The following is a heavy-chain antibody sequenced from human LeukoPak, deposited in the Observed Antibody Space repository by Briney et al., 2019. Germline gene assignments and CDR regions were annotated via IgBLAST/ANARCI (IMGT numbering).Heavy chain of an antibody. D-gene: IGHD6-6*01. Sequence: SETLSLTCTVSGGSISSYYWSWIRQPPGKGLEWIGYIYYSGSTNYNPSLKSRVTMSVDGSKNQFSLKLISVTAADTAVYYCARGDSSSLMDVWGKGTTVTVSS. J-gene: IGHJ6*04. CDR1: GGSISSYY. CDR3: ARGDSSSLMDV. V-gene: IGHV4-59*12. CDR2: IYYSGST.